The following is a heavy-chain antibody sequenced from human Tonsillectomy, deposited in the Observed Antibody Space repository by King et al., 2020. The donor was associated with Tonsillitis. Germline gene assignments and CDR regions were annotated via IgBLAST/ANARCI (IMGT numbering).Heavy chain of an antibody. J-gene: IGHJ4*02. D-gene: IGHD5-12*01. CDR2: ISNSGNTI. Sequence: HVQLVESGGGLVKPGGSLRLSCAASGFTFSDYYMSWIRQAPGKGLEWVSFISNSGNTIYYADSVKGRFTISRDNAKNSLYLQMNSLRAEDTAVYYCAIDLSGYDLFVFGYWGQGTLVTVSS. CDR1: GFTFSDYY. CDR3: AIDLSGYDLFVFGY. V-gene: IGHV3-11*01.